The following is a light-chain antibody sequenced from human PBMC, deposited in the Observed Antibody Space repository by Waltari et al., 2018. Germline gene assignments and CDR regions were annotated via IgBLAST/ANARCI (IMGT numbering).Light chain of an antibody. CDR2: AAY. CDR1: QNINSF. V-gene: IGKV1-39*01. CDR3: QQSYSTWT. J-gene: IGKJ1*01. Sequence: DIQMTQSPSSLSASVGDRVTITCRASQNINSFLNWYQQKPGRAAKLLIYAAYSLHSGVPSRFSGSGSGTDYTLTISSLQPEDFATYYCQQSYSTWTSGHGTKVEI.